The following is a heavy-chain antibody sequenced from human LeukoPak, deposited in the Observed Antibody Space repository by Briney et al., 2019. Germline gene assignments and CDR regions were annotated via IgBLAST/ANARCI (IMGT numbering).Heavy chain of an antibody. CDR1: GFIFSSYN. CDR2: ISGSSSYI. CDR3: AKLGCSSTSCRQAFDY. Sequence: GGSLRLSCAASGFIFSSYNMNWVRQAPGKGLEWVSSISGSSSYIYYADSVKGRFTISRDNSKNTLCLQMNSLRAEDTAVYYCAKLGCSSTSCRQAFDYWGQGTLVTVSS. D-gene: IGHD2-2*01. V-gene: IGHV3-21*04. J-gene: IGHJ4*02.